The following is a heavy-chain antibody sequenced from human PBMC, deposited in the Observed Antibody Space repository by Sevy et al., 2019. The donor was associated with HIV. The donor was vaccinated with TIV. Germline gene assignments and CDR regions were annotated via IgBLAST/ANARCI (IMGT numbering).Heavy chain of an antibody. J-gene: IGHJ6*02. CDR1: GFTFSRYW. CDR2: IKKDGSEK. V-gene: IGHV3-7*03. CDR3: ARDCSSTSCLWGLDV. D-gene: IGHD2-2*01. Sequence: GGSLRLSCAASGFTFSRYWMSWVRQAPGKGLEWVANIKKDGSEKYYVDSVKGRFTISRDNAKNSLFLQMNSLRADDTAVYYCARDCSSTSCLWGLDVWGQGTTVTVSS.